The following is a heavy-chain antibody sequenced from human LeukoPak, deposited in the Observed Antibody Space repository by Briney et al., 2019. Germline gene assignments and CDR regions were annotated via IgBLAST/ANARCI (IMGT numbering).Heavy chain of an antibody. Sequence: GRSLRLSCAASGFNFDDYAMHWVRQAPGKGLEWVSYISSSSSNIYHADSVKGRFTISRDNAKNSLHLQMNSLRAEDTAVYYCARVGRSGWTVDYWGQGTMVTVSS. CDR3: ARVGRSGWTVDY. CDR2: ISSSSSNI. D-gene: IGHD6-19*01. CDR1: GFNFDDYA. J-gene: IGHJ4*02. V-gene: IGHV3-48*04.